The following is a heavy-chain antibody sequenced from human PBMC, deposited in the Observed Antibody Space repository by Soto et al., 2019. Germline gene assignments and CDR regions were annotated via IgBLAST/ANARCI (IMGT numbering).Heavy chain of an antibody. Sequence: EVQLLESGGGLAQPGGALRLSCSASGFTFSSSVMNCVRQAPGRRLEWVSGISGSGSSTDHADSVRGRFTISRDNHKNTLYLQTSSLGAADTAVYYCAKGAGSSGPIRRDYWGQGTLVSVSS. CDR1: GFTFSSSV. V-gene: IGHV3-23*01. D-gene: IGHD3-10*01. CDR2: ISGSGSST. CDR3: AKGAGSSGPIRRDY. J-gene: IGHJ4*02.